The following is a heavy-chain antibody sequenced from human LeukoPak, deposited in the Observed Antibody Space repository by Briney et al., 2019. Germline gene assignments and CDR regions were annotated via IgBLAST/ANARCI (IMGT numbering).Heavy chain of an antibody. J-gene: IGHJ1*01. CDR2: ISGSGGST. CDR1: GFTFSSYA. CDR3: AKDEDIVVVPAAEYFQH. Sequence: GGSLRLSCAASGFTFSSYAMSWVRQAPGTGLEWVSAISGSGGSTYYADSVKGRFTISRDNSKNTLYLQMNSLRAEDTAVYYCAKDEDIVVVPAAEYFQHWGQGTLVTVSS. D-gene: IGHD2-2*01. V-gene: IGHV3-23*01.